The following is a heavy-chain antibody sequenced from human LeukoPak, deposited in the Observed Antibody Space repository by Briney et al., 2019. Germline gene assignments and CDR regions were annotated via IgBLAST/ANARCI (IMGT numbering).Heavy chain of an antibody. J-gene: IGHJ4*02. CDR2: IYTSGST. CDR3: ARDPCNSTSCHRRYGLDQ. Sequence: SETLSLTCTVSGGSISSYYWSWIRQAAGKGLEWIGRIYTSGSTNYNPSLKSRVTMSVDTSKNQFSLKLSSVTAADTAVYFCARDPCNSTSCHRRYGLDQWGQGTLDTVSS. D-gene: IGHD2-2*01. V-gene: IGHV4-4*07. CDR1: GGSISSYY.